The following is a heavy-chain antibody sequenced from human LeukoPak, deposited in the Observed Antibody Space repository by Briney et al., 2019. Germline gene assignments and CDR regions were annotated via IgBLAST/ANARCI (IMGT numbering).Heavy chain of an antibody. V-gene: IGHV3-23*01. D-gene: IGHD6-19*01. CDR1: GFTFSSLA. J-gene: IGHJ4*02. CDR3: AILRSSGWYFNN. CDR2: ISGSGGST. Sequence: PGGSLRLSCAASGFTFSSLAMTWVRQAPGKGLEWVSTISGSGGSTSYADSVKGRFTISRDNSKNTLYLQMNSLRAEDTGVHYCAILRSSGWYFNNWGQGTLVTVSS.